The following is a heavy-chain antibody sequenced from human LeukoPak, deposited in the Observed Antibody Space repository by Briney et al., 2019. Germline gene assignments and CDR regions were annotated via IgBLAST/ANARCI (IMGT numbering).Heavy chain of an antibody. CDR3: ARDYPALYDYGDYGDAFDI. D-gene: IGHD4-17*01. J-gene: IGHJ3*02. Sequence: SETLSLTCTVSGGSISSYYWSWIRQPPGKGLEWIGYIYYSGSTNYNPSLKSRVTISVDTSKNQFSLKLSSVTAADTAVYYCARDYPALYDYGDYGDAFDIWGQGTMVTVSS. CDR2: IYYSGST. V-gene: IGHV4-59*12. CDR1: GGSISSYY.